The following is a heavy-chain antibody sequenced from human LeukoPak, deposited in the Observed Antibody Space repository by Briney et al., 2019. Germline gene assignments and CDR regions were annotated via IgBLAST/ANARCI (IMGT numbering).Heavy chain of an antibody. CDR2: INHSGST. J-gene: IGHJ4*02. D-gene: IGHD3-10*01. V-gene: IGHV4-34*01. Sequence: SETLSLTCAVYGESFSGYYWTWIRQPPGKGLEWIGEINHSGSTNYNPSLKSRVTISVDTSKNQFSLKLSSVTAADTAVYYCARSWYYYGSGSSGYVDYWGQGTLVTVSS. CDR1: GESFSGYY. CDR3: ARSWYYYGSGSSGYVDY.